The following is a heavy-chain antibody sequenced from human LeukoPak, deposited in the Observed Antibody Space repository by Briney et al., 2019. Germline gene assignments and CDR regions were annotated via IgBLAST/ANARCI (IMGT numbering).Heavy chain of an antibody. Sequence: PSQTLSLTCAVSGGSISSGGYSWSWIRQPPGKGLEWIGYIYHSGSTYYNPSLKSRVTISVDRSKNQFSLKLSSVTAADTAVYYCARRIAAGTTDNWFDPWGQGTLVTVSS. D-gene: IGHD6-13*01. V-gene: IGHV4-30-2*01. CDR3: ARRIAAGTTDNWFDP. CDR2: IYHSGST. CDR1: GGSISSGGYS. J-gene: IGHJ5*02.